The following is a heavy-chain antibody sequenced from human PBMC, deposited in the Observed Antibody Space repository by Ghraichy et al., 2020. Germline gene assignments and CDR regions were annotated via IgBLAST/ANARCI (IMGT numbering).Heavy chain of an antibody. CDR1: GFTFSNYA. CDR2: ISYDGSKQ. V-gene: IGHV3-30-3*01. D-gene: IGHD6-13*01. CDR3: ASLTQYLRTYSSSFEFSRPDP. J-gene: IGHJ5*02. Sequence: GGSLRLSCAASGFTFSNYAMHWVRQAPGKGLEWVAFISYDGSKQNYADSVKGRFTISRDNSKDTLYLQMDSLRAEDTALYYCASLTQYLRTYSSSFEFSRPDPWGQGTLVTVSS.